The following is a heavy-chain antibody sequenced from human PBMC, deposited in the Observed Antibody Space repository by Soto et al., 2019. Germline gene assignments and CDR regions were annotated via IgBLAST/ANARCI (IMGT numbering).Heavy chain of an antibody. CDR1: GYSFTNYG. V-gene: IGHV1-18*04. D-gene: IGHD1-1*01. CDR2: ISGYNGNI. CDR3: ARANTWVTGRVGTY. Sequence: QLHLEQSRIEVKEPGTSLKLSCATSGYSFTNYGISCVRQAPGQGLDWMGWISGYNGNIKYAQKFHDRVVMTADKFTSTAYLEVRNLTSDDTAVYYCARANTWVTGRVGTYWGQGTKVTVSS. J-gene: IGHJ4*02.